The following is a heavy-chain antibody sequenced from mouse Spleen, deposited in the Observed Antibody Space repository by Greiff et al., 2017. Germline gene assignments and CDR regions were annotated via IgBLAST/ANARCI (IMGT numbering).Heavy chain of an antibody. CDR3: ARQGGNYGAMDY. Sequence: VMLVESGPGLVAPSQSLSITCTISGFSLTSYGVHWVRQPPGKGLEWLVVIWSDGSTTYNSALKSRLSISKDNSKSQVFLKVNSLQADDTAMYYCARQGGNYGAMDYWGQGTSVTVSS. V-gene: IGHV2-6-1*01. D-gene: IGHD2-1*01. J-gene: IGHJ4*01. CDR2: IWSDGST. CDR1: GFSLTSYG.